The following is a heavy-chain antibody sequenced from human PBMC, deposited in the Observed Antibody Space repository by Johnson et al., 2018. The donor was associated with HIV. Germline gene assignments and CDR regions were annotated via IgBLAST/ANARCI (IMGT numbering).Heavy chain of an antibody. CDR3: ARMRREENIFEAFDM. D-gene: IGHD2/OR15-2a*01. J-gene: IGHJ3*02. V-gene: IGHV3-11*04. CDR1: GFNFSDYY. CDR2: ISSSGRTI. Sequence: QVQLVESGGGLVQPGGSLRLSCAASGFNFSDYYMSWIRQAPGKGLEWISYISSSGRTIFYPEPLEGRFTISRDNAKNALYLQMNSLRVDDTAVYYCARMRREENIFEAFDMWGLGTMVTVSS.